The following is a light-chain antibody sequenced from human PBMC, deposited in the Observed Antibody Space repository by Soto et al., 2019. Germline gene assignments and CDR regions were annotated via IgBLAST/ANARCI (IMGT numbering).Light chain of an antibody. V-gene: IGLV2-8*01. CDR1: SRDVGGYAF. CDR2: EVK. Sequence: QSALPPPPSASGSPGPSVTISCPGASRDVGGYAFVSWYQPYPGQAPKLMIYEVKKRPSGVPDRFSGSKSGNTASLTVSGLQADDEADYYCSSFAGSNTWVFGGGTKLTVL. J-gene: IGLJ3*02. CDR3: SSFAGSNTWV.